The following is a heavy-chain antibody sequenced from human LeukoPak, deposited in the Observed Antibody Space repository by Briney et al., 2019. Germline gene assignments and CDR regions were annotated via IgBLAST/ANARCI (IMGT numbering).Heavy chain of an antibody. D-gene: IGHD2-21*02. CDR1: GYTFTGYY. J-gene: IGHJ5*02. CDR2: INPNSGGT. V-gene: IGHV1-2*02. CDR3: ARDLLPPIGPPGLACYGGDCYSGRAVDNWFDP. Sequence: GASVKVSCKASGYTFTGYYMHWVRQAPGQGLEWMGWINPNSGGTNYAQKFQGRVTMTRDTSISTAYMELSRLRSDDTAVYYCARDLLPPIGPPGLACYGGDCYSGRAVDNWFDPWGQGTLVTVSS.